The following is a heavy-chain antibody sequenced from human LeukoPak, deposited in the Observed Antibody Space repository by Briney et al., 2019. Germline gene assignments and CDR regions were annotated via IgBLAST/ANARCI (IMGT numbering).Heavy chain of an antibody. CDR2: IKQDGSEK. CDR3: ARDQISGKTYYDILTGPTPHADY. J-gene: IGHJ4*02. CDR1: GFTFSSYA. V-gene: IGHV3-7*01. D-gene: IGHD3-9*01. Sequence: PGGSLRLSCAASGFTFSSYAMSWVRQAPGKGLEWVANIKQDGSEKYYVDSVKGRFTISRDNAKNSLYLQMNSLRAEDTAVYYCARDQISGKTYYDILTGPTPHADYWGQGTLVTVSS.